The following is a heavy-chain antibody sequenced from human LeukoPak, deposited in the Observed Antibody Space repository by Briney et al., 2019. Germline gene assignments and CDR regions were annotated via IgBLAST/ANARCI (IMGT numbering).Heavy chain of an antibody. D-gene: IGHD3-22*01. Sequence: SLRLSCAASGFTFDDYAMHWVRQAPGKGLEWVSGISWNSGSIGYADSVKGRFTISRDNAKNSLYLQMNSLRAEDTALYYCAKDMVVVVITGAFDIWGQGTMVTVSS. V-gene: IGHV3-9*01. CDR1: GFTFDDYA. CDR3: AKDMVVVVITGAFDI. J-gene: IGHJ3*02. CDR2: ISWNSGSI.